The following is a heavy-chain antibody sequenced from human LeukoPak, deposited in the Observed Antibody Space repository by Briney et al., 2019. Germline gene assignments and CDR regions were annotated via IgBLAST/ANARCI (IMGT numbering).Heavy chain of an antibody. V-gene: IGHV1-69*13. D-gene: IGHD3-3*01. CDR2: IIPIFGTA. J-gene: IGHJ6*03. CDR3: ARDPSSRITIFGVAIPRMGYYMDV. CDR1: GGTFSSYA. Sequence: GASVKVSCKASGGTFSSYAISWVRQAPGQGLEWMGGIIPIFGTANYAQKFQGRVTITADESTSTAYMELSSLRSEDTAVYYCARDPSSRITIFGVAIPRMGYYMDVWGKGTTVTVSS.